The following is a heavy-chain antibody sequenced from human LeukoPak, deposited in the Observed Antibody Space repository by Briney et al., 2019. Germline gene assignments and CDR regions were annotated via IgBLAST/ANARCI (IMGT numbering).Heavy chain of an antibody. D-gene: IGHD2-15*01. CDR3: ARVGASCSSSSCPYYFDF. V-gene: IGHV1-8*01. CDR2: MNPNSDNT. J-gene: IGHJ4*02. Sequence: GASVKVSCKASGYTFTSHDVNWVRLATGQGLEWMGWMNPNSDNTGYAQKFQGRVTMTRNISISTAYMELSSLRSEDTAVYYCARVGASCSSSSCPYYFDFWGQGTLVTVSS. CDR1: GYTFTSHD.